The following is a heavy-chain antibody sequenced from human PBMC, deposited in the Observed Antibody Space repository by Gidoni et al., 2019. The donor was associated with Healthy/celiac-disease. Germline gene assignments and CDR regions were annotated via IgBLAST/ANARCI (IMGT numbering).Heavy chain of an antibody. CDR1: GFTVSSYA. Sequence: EVQLLESGGGLVQPGGSLRLSCAASGFTVSSYAMSWVRQAPGKGLEWGSALSGSGGSTYSAASVKGRFTISRDNSKNTLYLQMNSLRAEDTAVYYCAQRGAYDSSGWAYYYYYGMDVWGQGTTVTVS. CDR3: AQRGAYDSSGWAYYYYYGMDV. J-gene: IGHJ6*02. D-gene: IGHD3-22*01. V-gene: IGHV3-23*01. CDR2: LSGSGGST.